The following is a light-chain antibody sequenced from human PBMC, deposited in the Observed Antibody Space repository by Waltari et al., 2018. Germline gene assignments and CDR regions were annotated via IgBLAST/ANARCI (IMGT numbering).Light chain of an antibody. CDR2: WAS. V-gene: IGKV4-1*01. CDR1: QSIFYSSNNKDY. CDR3: QQYRDTPYT. J-gene: IGKJ2*01. Sequence: DIVMTQSPDSLAVSLGERATIHCKSSQSIFYSSNNKDYLAWYQLKPGQPPKLLIYWASTRESGVPDRFSGRGTGTDFTLTISSLQTEDVATYYCQQYRDTPYTFGQGTNLEI.